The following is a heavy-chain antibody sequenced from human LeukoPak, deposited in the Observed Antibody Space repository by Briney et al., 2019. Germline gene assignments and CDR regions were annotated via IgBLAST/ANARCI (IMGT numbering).Heavy chain of an antibody. Sequence: PESLSLTCILSGGSTASSYRSSIRQPPGDGLGWIGYIYYSGSTNYNPSLKSRVTISVDTSKNQFSLKLSSVTAADTAVYYCAGLRFLEWLLGDWGQGTLVTVSS. V-gene: IGHV4-59*08. CDR1: GGSTASSY. D-gene: IGHD3-3*01. CDR3: AGLRFLEWLLGD. J-gene: IGHJ4*02. CDR2: IYYSGST.